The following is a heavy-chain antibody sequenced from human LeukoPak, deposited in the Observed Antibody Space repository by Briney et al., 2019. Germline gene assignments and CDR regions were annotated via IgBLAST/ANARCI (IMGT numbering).Heavy chain of an antibody. CDR2: ISYDGSNK. CDR3: ARELAAQVRWFDP. Sequence: GGSLRLSYAASGFTFSSYGMHWVRQAPGKGLEWVAVISYDGSNKYYADSVKGRFTISRDNSKNTLYLQMNSLRAEDTAVYYCARELAAQVRWFDPWSQGTLVTVSS. J-gene: IGHJ5*02. V-gene: IGHV3-30*03. D-gene: IGHD6-6*01. CDR1: GFTFSSYG.